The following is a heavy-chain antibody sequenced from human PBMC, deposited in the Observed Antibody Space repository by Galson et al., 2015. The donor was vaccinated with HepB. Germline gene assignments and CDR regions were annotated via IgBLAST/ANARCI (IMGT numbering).Heavy chain of an antibody. D-gene: IGHD1-26*01. CDR2: ISGYNGNT. J-gene: IGHJ3*02. V-gene: IGHV1-18*04. CDR3: GRVSPYSGTALVIGLNAFDR. CDR1: GYMFTTHG. Sequence: SVKVSCKASGYMFTTHGISWVRQAPGQGLEWMGWISGYNGNTDYAQKVQGRVTMTTDTSTSTAYMELRSLSPDDTAVYYCGRVSPYSGTALVIGLNAFDRWGQGTMVTVSS.